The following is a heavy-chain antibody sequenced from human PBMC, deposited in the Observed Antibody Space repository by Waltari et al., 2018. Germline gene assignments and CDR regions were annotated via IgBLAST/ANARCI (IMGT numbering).Heavy chain of an antibody. CDR1: GGSISSSSYY. CDR2: IYYSGST. Sequence: QLQLQESGPGLVKPSETLSLTCTVSGGSISSSSYYWGWTRQPPGKGLEWIGSIYYSGSTYYNPSLKSRVTISVDTSKNQFSLKLSSVTAADTAVYYCARQGIAVAGFHFDYWGQGTLVTVSS. D-gene: IGHD6-19*01. J-gene: IGHJ4*02. V-gene: IGHV4-39*01. CDR3: ARQGIAVAGFHFDY.